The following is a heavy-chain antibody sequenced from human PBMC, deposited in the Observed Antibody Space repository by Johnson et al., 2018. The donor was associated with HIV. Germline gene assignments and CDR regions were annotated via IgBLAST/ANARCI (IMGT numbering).Heavy chain of an antibody. CDR3: ARSYSTDALDV. Sequence: VQVVESGGGLVKPGGSLRLSCAASGFTFTDYYISWIRQAPGKGLEWISYVNRGNAMYYADSVKGRFAISRDNVKNSIYLQLNSLKVEDTAVYYCARSYSTDALDVWGQGTMVTVSS. CDR2: VNRGNAM. J-gene: IGHJ3*01. CDR1: GFTFTDYY. V-gene: IGHV3-11*04. D-gene: IGHD3-10*01.